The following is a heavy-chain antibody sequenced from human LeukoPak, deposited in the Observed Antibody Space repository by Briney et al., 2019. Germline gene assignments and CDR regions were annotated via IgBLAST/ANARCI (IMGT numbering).Heavy chain of an antibody. V-gene: IGHV3-23*01. CDR3: AKHRDSGWYSPFDY. J-gene: IGHJ4*02. CDR2: ISASGVST. Sequence: PGGSPRLSCAAPGFTFISYAMSWVCQAPGKGLEWVSAISASGVSTYYADSVKGRFTISRDNSKNTLYLQMNSLRAEDTAVYYCAKHRDSGWYSPFDYWGQRTLVTVSS. CDR1: GFTFISYA. D-gene: IGHD6-19*01.